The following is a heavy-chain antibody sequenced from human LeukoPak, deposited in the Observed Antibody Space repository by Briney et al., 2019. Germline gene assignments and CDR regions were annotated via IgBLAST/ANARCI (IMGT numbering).Heavy chain of an antibody. V-gene: IGHV1-18*01. CDR1: GYTFTSYG. CDR2: ISAYNGNT. Sequence: ASVKVSCKASGYTFTSYGISWVRQAPGQGLEWMGWISAYNGNTNYAQKLQGRVTMTTDTSTSTAYMELRSLRSDDTAVYYGARAGLRYFDWLPYDYWGQGTLVTVSS. D-gene: IGHD3-9*01. CDR3: ARAGLRYFDWLPYDY. J-gene: IGHJ4*02.